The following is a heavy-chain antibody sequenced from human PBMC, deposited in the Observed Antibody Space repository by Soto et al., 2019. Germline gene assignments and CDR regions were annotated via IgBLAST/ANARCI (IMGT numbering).Heavy chain of an antibody. V-gene: IGHV3-23*01. D-gene: IGHD2-15*01. CDR3: ARDGYCSGGSCYSVPVFDY. Sequence: PGGSLRLSCAASGFTFSSYVMNWVRQAPGKGLEWVSVIWDSGGDTYYADSVKGRFTISRDNSKNTLYLQMNSLRAEDTAVYYCARDGYCSGGSCYSVPVFDYWGQGTLVTVSS. J-gene: IGHJ4*02. CDR2: IWDSGGDT. CDR1: GFTFSSYV.